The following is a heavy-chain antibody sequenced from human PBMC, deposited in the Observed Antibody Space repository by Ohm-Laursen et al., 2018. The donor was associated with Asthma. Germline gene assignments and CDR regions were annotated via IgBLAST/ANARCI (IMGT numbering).Heavy chain of an antibody. CDR3: ARESHPQRAIRGWFDP. CDR1: GFSFSDYY. D-gene: IGHD2-2*02. V-gene: IGHV3-11*01. J-gene: IGHJ5*02. CDR2: ISATGTAI. Sequence: GSLRLSCSASGFSFSDYYISWIRQAPGKGLEWLSYISATGTAIYYADSVKGRFTISRDNAKNSLYLQMNSLRAEDTAVYYCARESHPQRAIRGWFDPWGQGTLVTVSS.